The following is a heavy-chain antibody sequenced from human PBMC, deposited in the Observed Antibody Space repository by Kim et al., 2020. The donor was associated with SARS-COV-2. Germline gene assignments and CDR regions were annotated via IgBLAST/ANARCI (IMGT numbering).Heavy chain of an antibody. D-gene: IGHD1-26*01. CDR2: ISGGGYNT. V-gene: IGHV3-23*01. Sequence: GGSLRLSCAASGFIFSNYAMGWVRQAPGKGLEWVSAISGGGYNTYYADSVKGRFTISGDNSKNTLYLHINSLRAEDSARYYCTKDKSGRYHGFDCWGQGTLVTVSS. CDR3: TKDKSGRYHGFDC. J-gene: IGHJ4*02. CDR1: GFIFSNYA.